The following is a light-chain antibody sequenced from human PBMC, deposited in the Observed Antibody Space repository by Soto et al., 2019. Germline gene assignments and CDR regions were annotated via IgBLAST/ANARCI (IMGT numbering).Light chain of an antibody. CDR2: DVN. J-gene: IGLJ2*01. V-gene: IGLV2-11*01. CDR1: SSDVGAYNY. Sequence: SALTQPRSVSGSPGQSVTISCTGTSSDVGAYNYVSWYQQHPGKAPKLMIYDVNKWPSGVPDRFSGSKSGNTASLTISGLQAEDEADYYCCSYAGNYTVVFGGGTKLTVL. CDR3: CSYAGNYTVV.